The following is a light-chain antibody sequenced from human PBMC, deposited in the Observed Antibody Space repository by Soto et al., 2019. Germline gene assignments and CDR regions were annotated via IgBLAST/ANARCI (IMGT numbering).Light chain of an antibody. V-gene: IGKV3-20*01. CDR3: QQYGSSSWT. J-gene: IGKJ1*01. Sequence: EIVLTQSRGTLSLSPGERATLSCRASQSVSSSYLAWYQQKPGQPPRLVMYATSSRATGIPARFSGSGSGTDVTLTISRLEPEDFALYYCQQYGSSSWTFGQGTKVDIK. CDR2: ATS. CDR1: QSVSSSY.